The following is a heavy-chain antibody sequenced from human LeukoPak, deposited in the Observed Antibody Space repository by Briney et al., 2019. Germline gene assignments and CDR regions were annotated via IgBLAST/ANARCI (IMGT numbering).Heavy chain of an antibody. V-gene: IGHV4-4*07. D-gene: IGHD6-13*01. CDR3: ARGDWLAAAGNWFDP. Sequence: PSETLSLTCTVSGGSISSYYWSWIRQPAGKGLEWIGRIYTSGSTNYNPSLKSRVSMSVDSSKNQFSLKLSSVTAADTAVYYCARGDWLAAAGNWFDPWGQGTLVTVSS. J-gene: IGHJ5*02. CDR2: IYTSGST. CDR1: GGSISSYY.